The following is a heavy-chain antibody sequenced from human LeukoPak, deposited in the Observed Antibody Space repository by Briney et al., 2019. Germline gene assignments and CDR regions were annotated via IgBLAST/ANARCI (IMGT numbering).Heavy chain of an antibody. CDR3: AREIRFLEWFSNWFDP. D-gene: IGHD3-3*01. V-gene: IGHV1-69*05. CDR2: IIPIFGTA. CDR1: GGTFSSYA. J-gene: IGHJ5*02. Sequence: SVKVSCKASGGTFSSYAISWVRQAPGQGLEWMGGIIPIFGTANYAQKFQGRVTITRDTSASTAYMELSSLRSEDTAVYYCAREIRFLEWFSNWFDPWGQGTLVTVSS.